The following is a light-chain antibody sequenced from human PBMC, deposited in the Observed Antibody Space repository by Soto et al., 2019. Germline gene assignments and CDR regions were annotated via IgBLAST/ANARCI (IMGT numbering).Light chain of an antibody. Sequence: TQSPPPVSVSLKESATLSCRASQSFXTKFSWYQQKPGQAPRVLXDNASTRATGSPARLSGSGSVTEFTLTISCLHCQDFAVYYFQRFKDGPRTLCYGTMVDIK. CDR2: NAS. J-gene: IGKJ1*01. CDR3: QRFKDGPRT. V-gene: IGKV3-15*01. CDR1: QSFXTK.